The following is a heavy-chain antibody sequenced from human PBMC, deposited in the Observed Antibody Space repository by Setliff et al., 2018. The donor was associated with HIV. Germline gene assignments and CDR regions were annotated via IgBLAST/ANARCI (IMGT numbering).Heavy chain of an antibody. CDR2: FYYSGST. CDR3: ARIEGYAYGSNWFDP. V-gene: IGHV4-59*11. Sequence: SETLSLTCPVSGVSISSHSWTWIRQPPGKGLEWIGYFYYSGSTNYNTSLKGRVTISADTSENQLSLKLSSLTAADTAVYYCARIEGYAYGSNWFDPWGQGTQVTVSS. CDR1: GVSISSHS. J-gene: IGHJ5*02. D-gene: IGHD3-16*01.